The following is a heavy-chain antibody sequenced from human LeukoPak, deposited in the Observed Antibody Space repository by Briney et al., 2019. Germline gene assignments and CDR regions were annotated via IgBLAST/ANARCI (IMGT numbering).Heavy chain of an antibody. CDR1: GFTFNIYE. V-gene: IGHV3-48*03. D-gene: IGHD3-10*01. Sequence: GGSLRLSCAASGFTFNIYEMNWVRQAPGKGLEWVSYISSSGSTTYYADSVKGRFTISRDNAKNSLYLQMNSLRAEDTAVYYCARDLPGPDYYGSGTQHWGQGTLVTVSS. J-gene: IGHJ4*02. CDR2: ISSSGSTT. CDR3: ARDLPGPDYYGSGTQH.